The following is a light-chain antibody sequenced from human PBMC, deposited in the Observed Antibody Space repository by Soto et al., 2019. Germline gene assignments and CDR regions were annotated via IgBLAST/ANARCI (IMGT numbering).Light chain of an antibody. J-gene: IGKJ1*01. Sequence: EIVMTQSLATLSVSLXERATLSCRASQSVSSNLAWYQQKPGQAPRLLIYGASTRATGIPARFSGSGSGTEFTLTISSLQSEDFAVYYCQQYNNWPPGTFGQGTKVDI. CDR1: QSVSSN. CDR2: GAS. V-gene: IGKV3-15*01. CDR3: QQYNNWPPGT.